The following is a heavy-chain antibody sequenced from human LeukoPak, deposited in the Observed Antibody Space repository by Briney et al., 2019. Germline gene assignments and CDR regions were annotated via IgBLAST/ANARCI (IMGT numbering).Heavy chain of an antibody. CDR3: ASPWVVAARLGGS. D-gene: IGHD6-6*01. Sequence: SETLSLTCAVYGGSFSGYYWSWIRQPPGKGLEWIGEINHSGSTNYNPSLKSRVTISVDTSKNQFSLKLSSVTAADTAVYYCASPWVVAARLGGSWGQGTLVTVSS. J-gene: IGHJ5*02. CDR1: GGSFSGYY. V-gene: IGHV4-34*01. CDR2: INHSGST.